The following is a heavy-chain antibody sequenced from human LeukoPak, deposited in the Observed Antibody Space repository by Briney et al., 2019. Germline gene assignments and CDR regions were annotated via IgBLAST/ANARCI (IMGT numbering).Heavy chain of an antibody. D-gene: IGHD5-12*01. V-gene: IGHV4-59*12. CDR1: GGSISSYY. CDR2: IYYSGST. J-gene: IGHJ6*02. CDR3: ARGSGDIVATRYYGMDV. Sequence: SETLSLTCTVSGGSISSYYWSWIRQPPGKGLEWIGYIYYSGSTYYNPSLKSRVTISVDRSKNQFSLKLSSVTAADTAVYYCARGSGDIVATRYYGMDVWGQGTTVTVSS.